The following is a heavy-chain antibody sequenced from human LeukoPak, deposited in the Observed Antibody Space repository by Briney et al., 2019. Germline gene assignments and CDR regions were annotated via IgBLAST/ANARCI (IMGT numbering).Heavy chain of an antibody. CDR1: GGSVSDYY. J-gene: IGHJ4*02. D-gene: IGHD7-27*01. V-gene: IGHV4-59*02. Sequence: SETLSLTCTISGGSVSDYYWSWIRQSPGKGLEWIGYIYYTGSTTYNPSLKSRVTMSADTSKNQFSLKLSSVTAADTAVYYCASRKLGNDYWGQGTLVTVSS. CDR2: IYYTGST. CDR3: ASRKLGNDY.